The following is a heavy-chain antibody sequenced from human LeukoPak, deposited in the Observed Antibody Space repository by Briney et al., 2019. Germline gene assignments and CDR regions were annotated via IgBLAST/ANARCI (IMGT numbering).Heavy chain of an antibody. CDR1: GYTFDDHG. Sequence: GGSLRLSCAGSGYTFDDHGMSWVRQAPGKGLEWVSGNADSVKGRFTISRDNAKNSLFLQVNSLRAEDTALYHCAKGDRNGWYFDYWGLGTLVTVSS. J-gene: IGHJ4*02. D-gene: IGHD6-19*01. V-gene: IGHV3-20*01. CDR3: AKGDRNGWYFDY.